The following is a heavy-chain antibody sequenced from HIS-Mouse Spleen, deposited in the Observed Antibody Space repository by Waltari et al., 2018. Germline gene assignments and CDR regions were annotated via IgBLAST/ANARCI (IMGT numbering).Heavy chain of an antibody. CDR2: IIPIFGTA. V-gene: IGHV1-69*01. J-gene: IGHJ3*02. D-gene: IGHD7-27*01. CDR1: GGIFRSYA. Sequence: QVQLVQSGAEVKKPGSSVKVPCKASGGIFRSYAIRSVRQAPGQGLEGMVGIIPIFGTANYAQKFQGRVTITADESTSTAYMELSSLRSEDTAVYYCARGLTGDDAFDIWGQGTMVTVSS. CDR3: ARGLTGDDAFDI.